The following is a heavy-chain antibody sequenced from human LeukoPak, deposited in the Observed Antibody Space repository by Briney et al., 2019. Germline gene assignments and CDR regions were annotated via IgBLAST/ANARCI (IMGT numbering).Heavy chain of an antibody. Sequence: GASVKVSCKASGYTFTGHYIRWVRQAPGQGLEWMGWINPTSGGTKYAQKFQGRVTMTRDTSSSTAYMDLSGLRSDDTAVYYCARDAFSGYSYSYYSDYWGPGTPVTVSS. CDR3: ARDAFSGYSYSYYSDY. CDR1: GYTFTGHY. D-gene: IGHD6-13*01. J-gene: IGHJ4*02. V-gene: IGHV1-2*02. CDR2: INPTSGGT.